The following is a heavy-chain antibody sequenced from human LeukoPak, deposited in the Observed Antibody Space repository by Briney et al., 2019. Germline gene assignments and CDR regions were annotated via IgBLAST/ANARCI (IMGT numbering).Heavy chain of an antibody. CDR3: ARAAPNYGGNSWFDY. V-gene: IGHV3-21*01. CDR2: ISSSSSYI. CDR1: GFTFSSYS. D-gene: IGHD4-23*01. Sequence: GGSLRLSCAASGFTFSSYSMNWVRQAPGRGLEWVSSISSSSSYIYYADSVKGRFTISRDNAKNSLYLQMNSLRAEDTAVYYCARAAPNYGGNSWFDYWGQGTLVTVSS. J-gene: IGHJ4*02.